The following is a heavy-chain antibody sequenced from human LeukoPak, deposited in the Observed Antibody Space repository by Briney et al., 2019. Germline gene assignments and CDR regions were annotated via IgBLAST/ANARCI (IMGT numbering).Heavy chain of an antibody. J-gene: IGHJ4*02. CDR1: GGSISSSSYY. Sequence: SETLSLTCTVSGGSISSSSYYWAWIRQPPGKGLEWIGSIYYSGSTYYNPSLKSRVTISVDTSKNQFSLKLRSVTAADTAVYYCARGGIAAVSYWGQGTLVTVSS. V-gene: IGHV4-39*01. D-gene: IGHD6-13*01. CDR2: IYYSGST. CDR3: ARGGIAAVSY.